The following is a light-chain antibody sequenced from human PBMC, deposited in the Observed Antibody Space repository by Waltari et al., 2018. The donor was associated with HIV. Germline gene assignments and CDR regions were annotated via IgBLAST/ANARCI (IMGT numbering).Light chain of an antibody. V-gene: IGKV3-11*01. CDR3: QQRSNWPRA. J-gene: IGKJ4*01. CDR2: DAS. CDR1: QSVSSY. Sequence: IVLIQSPATLSLSPGESATLSCRASQSVSSYLAWYQQKPGQAPRLLIYDASNRATGIPARFSGSGSGTDFTLTISSLEPEDFAVYYCQQRSNWPRAFGGGTKVEIK.